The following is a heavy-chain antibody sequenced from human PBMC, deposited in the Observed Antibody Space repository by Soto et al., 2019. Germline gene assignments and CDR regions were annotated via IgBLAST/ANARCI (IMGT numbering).Heavy chain of an antibody. CDR2: VNPTNGNT. CDR1: GYSFSEFR. Sequence: QVQLVQSGAEVKKPGASVKVSCKTSGYSFSEFRMHWGRQAPGQGLEWMGWVNPTNGNTNYAQDFQGSVTMTRDASTKTVYMEVSSPTSDDTSTVYCARENWHFDYWGQGTLITVSS. V-gene: IGHV1-2*02. J-gene: IGHJ4*02. CDR3: ARENWHFDY.